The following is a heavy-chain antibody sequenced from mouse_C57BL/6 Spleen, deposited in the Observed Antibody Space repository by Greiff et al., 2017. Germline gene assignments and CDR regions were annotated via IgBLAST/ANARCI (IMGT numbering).Heavy chain of an antibody. Sequence: EVMLVESEGGLVQPGSSMKLSCTASGFTFSDYYLAWVRQVPEKGLEWVANINYDGSSTYYLDSLKGRFLISRDNAKNILYLQMSSLKSEDTATYYCARDGGLSASGNYFDDWGQGTTLTVSS. CDR1: GFTFSDYY. J-gene: IGHJ2*01. CDR3: ARDGGLSASGNYFDD. CDR2: INYDGSST. D-gene: IGHD3-1*01. V-gene: IGHV5-16*01.